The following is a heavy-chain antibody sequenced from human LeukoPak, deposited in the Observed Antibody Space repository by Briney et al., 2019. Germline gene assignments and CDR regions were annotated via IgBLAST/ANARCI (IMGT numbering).Heavy chain of an antibody. V-gene: IGHV3-7*05. CDR1: GFTFSSYW. J-gene: IGHJ3*02. Sequence: PGGSLRLSCAASGFTFSSYWMSWVRQAPGKGLEWVANIKRDGSEKYYVDSVKGRFTISRYNADNSLYLQMNSLRAEDTAFYYCARARDYGSGKANAFDIWGQGTMVTVSS. CDR3: ARARDYGSGKANAFDI. CDR2: IKRDGSEK. D-gene: IGHD3-10*01.